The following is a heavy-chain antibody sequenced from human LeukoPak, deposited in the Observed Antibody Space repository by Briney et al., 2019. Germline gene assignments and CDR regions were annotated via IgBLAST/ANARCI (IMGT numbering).Heavy chain of an antibody. J-gene: IGHJ3*01. V-gene: IGHV3-48*01. CDR3: TSYSGPGAFDF. CDR2: ISSSSSTI. D-gene: IGHD2-15*01. CDR1: GFTFSTYN. Sequence: PGGSLRLSCAASGFTFSTYNMNWVRQAPGKGLEWVSYISSSSSTIFYADSVKGRFTVSRDNAKNSLYLQMISLRVEDTAVYYCTSYSGPGAFDFWGQGTMVTVSS.